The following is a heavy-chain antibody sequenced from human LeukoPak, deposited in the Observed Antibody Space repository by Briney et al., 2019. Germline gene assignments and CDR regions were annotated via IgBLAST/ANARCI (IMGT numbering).Heavy chain of an antibody. J-gene: IGHJ4*02. V-gene: IGHV1-18*01. CDR1: SYTFTNYA. Sequence: GASVKVSCKASSYTFTNYAFTWVRQAPGQGLEWMGWISAYNGNTNYAQKLQGRVTMTTDTSTSTAYMELRSLRSEDTAVYYCARGAIVGATDYWGQGTLVTVSS. CDR2: ISAYNGNT. D-gene: IGHD1-26*01. CDR3: ARGAIVGATDY.